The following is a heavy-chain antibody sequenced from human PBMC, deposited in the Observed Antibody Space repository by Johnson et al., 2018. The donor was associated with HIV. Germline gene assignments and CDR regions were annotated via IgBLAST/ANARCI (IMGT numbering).Heavy chain of an antibody. D-gene: IGHD6-13*01. CDR1: GFSFDDYG. CDR2: INWNGGST. J-gene: IGHJ3*02. Sequence: EVQLVESGGSVVRPGGSLRLSCEASGFSFDDYGMAWVRQFPGKGLEWISGINWNGGSTSYSDSVKGRFTISRDNAKISLYLQMNSLRAEDTAFYYCARGFHNSTSLTDDFDIWGQGTMVTVSS. CDR3: ARGFHNSTSLTDDFDI. V-gene: IGHV3-20*04.